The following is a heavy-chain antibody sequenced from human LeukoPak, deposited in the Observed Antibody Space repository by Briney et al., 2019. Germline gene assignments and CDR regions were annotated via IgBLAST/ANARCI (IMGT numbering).Heavy chain of an antibody. D-gene: IGHD3-3*01. J-gene: IGHJ5*02. CDR1: GYSFTSYW. CDR3: ARLAPIFYDFWSGYTNWFDP. Sequence: GESLKISCKGSGYSFTSYWIGWVRQMPGKGLEWMGIIYPRDSDTRYSPSFQGQVTISADKSISTAYLQWSSLKASDTAMYYCARLAPIFYDFWSGYTNWFDPWGQGTLVTVSS. CDR2: IYPRDSDT. V-gene: IGHV5-51*01.